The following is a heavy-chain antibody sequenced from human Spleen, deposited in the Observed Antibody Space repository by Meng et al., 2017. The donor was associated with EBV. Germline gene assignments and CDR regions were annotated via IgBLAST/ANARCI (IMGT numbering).Heavy chain of an antibody. CDR2: IYYSGST. J-gene: IGHJ4*02. CDR1: GGSISSGGYY. V-gene: IGHV4-30-4*01. D-gene: IGHD5-18*01. Sequence: QVPLQESGPRLVQHSPPLFLPCAVSGGSISSGGYYWSWIRQPPGKGLEWIGYIYYSGSTYYNPSLKSRVTISVDTSKNQFSLKLSSVTAADTAVYYCARTAMVRYFDYWGQGTLVTVSS. CDR3: ARTAMVRYFDY.